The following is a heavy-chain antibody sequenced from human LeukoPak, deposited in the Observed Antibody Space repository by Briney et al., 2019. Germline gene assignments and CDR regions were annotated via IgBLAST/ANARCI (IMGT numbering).Heavy chain of an antibody. Sequence: GGSLRLSCAASGFTFSSYGMHWVRQAPGKGLEWVAVISYDGSNKYYADSVKGRFTISRDNSKNTLYLQMNSLRAEDTAVYYCAGYYYDSSGYYYPTDYWGQGTLVTVSS. CDR3: AGYYYDSSGYYYPTDY. CDR1: GFTFSSYG. D-gene: IGHD3-22*01. V-gene: IGHV3-30*03. CDR2: ISYDGSNK. J-gene: IGHJ4*02.